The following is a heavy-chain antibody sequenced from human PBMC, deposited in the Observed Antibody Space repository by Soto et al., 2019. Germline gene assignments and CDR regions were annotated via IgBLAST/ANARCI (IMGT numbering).Heavy chain of an antibody. V-gene: IGHV1-69*13. Sequence: EASVKVCWKASGGTFSSYAISWVRQAPGQGLEWMGGIIPIFGTANYAQKFQGRVTITADESTSTAYMELSSLRSEDTAVYYCARVSKRLRYCSGGSCYKNWFDPWGQGTLVTVSS. CDR1: GGTFSSYA. CDR3: ARVSKRLRYCSGGSCYKNWFDP. CDR2: IIPIFGTA. D-gene: IGHD2-15*01. J-gene: IGHJ5*02.